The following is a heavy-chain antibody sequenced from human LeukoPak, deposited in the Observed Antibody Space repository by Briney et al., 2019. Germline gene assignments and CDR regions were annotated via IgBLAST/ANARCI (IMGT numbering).Heavy chain of an antibody. CDR3: ARGLRYSSSFARYYYYMDV. Sequence: SETLSLTCAVYGGSFSGYYWSWIRQPPGKGLEWIGEINHSGSTNYNPSLKSRVTISVDTSKNQFSLKLSSVTAADTAVYYCARGLRYSSSFARYYYYMDVWGKGTTVTVSS. V-gene: IGHV4-34*01. D-gene: IGHD6-13*01. J-gene: IGHJ6*03. CDR2: INHSGST. CDR1: GGSFSGYY.